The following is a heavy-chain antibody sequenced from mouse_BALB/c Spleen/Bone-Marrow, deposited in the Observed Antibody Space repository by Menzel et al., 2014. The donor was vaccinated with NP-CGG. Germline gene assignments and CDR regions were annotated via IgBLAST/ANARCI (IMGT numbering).Heavy chain of an antibody. CDR2: INPYNGGT. J-gene: IGHJ3*01. D-gene: IGHD1-1*01. CDR1: GYSFTGYT. V-gene: IGHV1-26*01. CDR3: ARENYGSSYGFAY. Sequence: EVMLVESGPELVKPGSSMEISCKASGYSFTGYTMNWVKQSHGKNLEWIGLINPYNGGTSYNQKFEGKATLTVNKSSSTAYMELLSLTSEDSAVYYCARENYGSSYGFAYWGQGTQVTVSA.